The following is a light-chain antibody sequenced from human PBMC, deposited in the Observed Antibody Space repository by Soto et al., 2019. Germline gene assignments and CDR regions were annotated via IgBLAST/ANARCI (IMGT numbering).Light chain of an antibody. CDR1: SSDVGYYDY. CDR2: EVT. V-gene: IGLV2-8*01. J-gene: IGLJ3*02. Sequence: QSALTQPPSASGFPGQSVTISCTGTSSDVGYYDYVSWYQQHPGKAPKLVIYEVTKRPSGVPDRVSASKSGNTASLTVSGLRAEDEGDYYCSAYTARSTLVFGGGTKLTVL. CDR3: SAYTARSTLV.